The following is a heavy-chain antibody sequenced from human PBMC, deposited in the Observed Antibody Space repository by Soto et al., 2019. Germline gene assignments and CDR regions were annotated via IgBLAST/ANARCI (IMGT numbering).Heavy chain of an antibody. CDR1: GGSISSGDYY. Sequence: PSETLSLTCTVSGGSISSGDYYWSWIRQPPGKGLEWIGYIYYSGSTYYSPSLKSRVTISVDTSKNQFSLKLSSVTAADTAVYYCARGPTVTPYYYYGMDVWGQGTTVTVSS. CDR3: ARGPTVTPYYYYGMDV. J-gene: IGHJ6*02. D-gene: IGHD4-17*01. V-gene: IGHV4-30-4*01. CDR2: IYYSGST.